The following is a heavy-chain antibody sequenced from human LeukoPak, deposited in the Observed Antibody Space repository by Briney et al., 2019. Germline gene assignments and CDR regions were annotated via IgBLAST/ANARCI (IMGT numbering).Heavy chain of an antibody. CDR3: ARAGVWDYNDSSGYHNGAFDI. D-gene: IGHD3-22*01. J-gene: IGHJ3*02. CDR1: GYTFTVYD. CDR2: SNPYRGGT. Sequence: GASVKVSCNASGYTFTVYDIHWVRHAPGQGLEWMGWSNPYRGGTNYAQGFQGRVTMTTDTSSSTAYMELSRLRSDDTAFYYCARAGVWDYNDSSGYHNGAFDIWGQGTMVTVSS. V-gene: IGHV1-2*02.